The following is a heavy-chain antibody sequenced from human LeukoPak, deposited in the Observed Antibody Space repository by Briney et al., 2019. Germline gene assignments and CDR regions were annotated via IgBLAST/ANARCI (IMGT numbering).Heavy chain of an antibody. CDR1: GYTFTSYG. V-gene: IGHV1-18*01. J-gene: IGHJ6*03. D-gene: IGHD1-26*01. Sequence: ASVKVSCKASGYTFTSYGISWVRQAPGQGLEWMGWISAYNGNTNYAQKLQGRVTMTTDTSTSTAYMELRSLRSEDTAVYYCARDKGVLGIGGYYYYMDVWGKGTTVTVSS. CDR2: ISAYNGNT. CDR3: ARDKGVLGIGGYYYYMDV.